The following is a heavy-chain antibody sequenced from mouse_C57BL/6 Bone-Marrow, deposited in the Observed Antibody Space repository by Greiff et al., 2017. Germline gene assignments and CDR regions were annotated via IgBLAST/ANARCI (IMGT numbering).Heavy chain of an antibody. CDR3: TRGGDYGAFAY. CDR2: ISSGGDYI. D-gene: IGHD2-4*01. CDR1: GFTFSSYA. V-gene: IGHV5-9-1*02. J-gene: IGHJ3*01. Sequence: DVMLVESGEGLVKPGGSLKLSCAASGFTFSSYAMSWVRQTPEKRLAWVAYISSGGDYIYYADTVKGRFTISRDNARNTLYLQMSSLKSEDTAMYYCTRGGDYGAFAYWGQGTLVTVSA.